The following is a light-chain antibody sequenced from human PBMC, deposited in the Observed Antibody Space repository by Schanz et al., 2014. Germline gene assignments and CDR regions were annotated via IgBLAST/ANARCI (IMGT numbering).Light chain of an antibody. Sequence: QSALTQPASVSGSPGQSITISCTGTSSDVGGYNYVSWYQQHPGKAPKLMIYDVNNRPSGVSNRFSGSKSGNTASLAISGLQSEDEADYYCAAWDDSLNVVVFGGGTKLTVL. CDR1: SSDVGGYNY. V-gene: IGLV2-14*03. CDR3: AAWDDSLNVVV. J-gene: IGLJ2*01. CDR2: DVN.